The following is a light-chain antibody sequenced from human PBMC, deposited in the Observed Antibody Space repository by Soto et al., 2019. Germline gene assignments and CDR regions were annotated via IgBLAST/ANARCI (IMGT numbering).Light chain of an antibody. CDR1: QTVGSY. J-gene: IGKJ1*01. Sequence: EIVLTQSPGTLSLSPGERATLSGRASQTVGSYLAWFRQTPGQAPRLLIYDTSLRATGIPARFSGSGSGTDFTLTISSLEAEDFAVYYCQQRSDWPPTFGQGTKVDIK. V-gene: IGKV3-11*01. CDR2: DTS. CDR3: QQRSDWPPT.